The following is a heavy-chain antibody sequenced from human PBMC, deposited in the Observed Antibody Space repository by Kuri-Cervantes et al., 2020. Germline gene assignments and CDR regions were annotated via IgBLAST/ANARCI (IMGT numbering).Heavy chain of an antibody. CDR2: IYTSGST. Sequence: SETLSLTCTVSGGSISSGSYYWSWIRQPAGKGLEWIGRIYTSGSTNYNPSLKSRVTISVDTSKNQFSLKLGSVTAADTAVYYCARNLAPSYYYGMDVWGQGTTVTVSS. CDR1: GGSISSGSYY. CDR3: ARNLAPSYYYGMDV. V-gene: IGHV4-61*02. J-gene: IGHJ6*02. D-gene: IGHD3-16*01.